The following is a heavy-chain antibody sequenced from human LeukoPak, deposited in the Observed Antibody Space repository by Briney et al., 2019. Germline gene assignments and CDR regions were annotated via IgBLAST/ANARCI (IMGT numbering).Heavy chain of an antibody. J-gene: IGHJ6*03. CDR1: AGSISSSDYY. Sequence: SETLSLTCTVSAGSISSSDYYWGWIRQSPGKGLEWIGRISYSGNTYYNPSLKSRVTISVDTSKNHLSLRLSSVAAADTAVYYYMDVWGEGTTVAVSS. CDR2: ISYSGNT. V-gene: IGHV4-39*02. CDR3: MDV.